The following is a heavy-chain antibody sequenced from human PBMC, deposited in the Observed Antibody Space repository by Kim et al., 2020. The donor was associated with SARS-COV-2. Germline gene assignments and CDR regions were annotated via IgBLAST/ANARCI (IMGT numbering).Heavy chain of an antibody. CDR3: ARGDDPDTFDI. Sequence: SETLSLTCTVSGGSVSSGSYYWSWIRQPPGKGLEWIGNIHYSGNTNYNPSLKSRVTISGDTSKNQFSLKLSSVTAADTAVYYCARGDDPDTFDIWGQGTMVTVSS. CDR2: IHYSGNT. V-gene: IGHV4-61*01. J-gene: IGHJ3*02. CDR1: GGSVSSGSYY.